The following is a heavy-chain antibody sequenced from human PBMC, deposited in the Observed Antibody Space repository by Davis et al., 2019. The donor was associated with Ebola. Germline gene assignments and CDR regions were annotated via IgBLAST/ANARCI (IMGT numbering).Heavy chain of an antibody. CDR3: ARDILDKVTNNWYFDL. J-gene: IGHJ2*01. D-gene: IGHD2-21*02. V-gene: IGHV4-59*01. CDR2: IYYSGST. CDR1: GGSFSGYY. Sequence: SETLSLTCAVYGGSFSGYYWSWIRQHPGKGLEWIGYIYYSGSTNYNPSLKSRVTISVDTSKNQFSLKLSSVTAADTAVYYCARDILDKVTNNWYFDLWGRGTLVTVSS.